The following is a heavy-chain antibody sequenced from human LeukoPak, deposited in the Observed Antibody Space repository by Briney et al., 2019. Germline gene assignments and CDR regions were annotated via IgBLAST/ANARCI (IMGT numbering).Heavy chain of an antibody. J-gene: IGHJ3*02. CDR3: ARGVKGLRGAFDI. D-gene: IGHD3-10*01. Sequence: PSETLSLTCTVSGGSISSSDYYWSWIRQHPGKGLEWIGYIYYSGSTYSNPSLKSRLTMSVDISKNQFSLKLSSVTAADTAVYYCARGVKGLRGAFDIWGQGTMVTVSS. CDR2: IYYSGST. V-gene: IGHV4-31*03. CDR1: GGSISSSDYY.